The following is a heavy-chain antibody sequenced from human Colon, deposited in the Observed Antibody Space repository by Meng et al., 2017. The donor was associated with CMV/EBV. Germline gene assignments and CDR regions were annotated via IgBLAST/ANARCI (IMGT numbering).Heavy chain of an antibody. CDR3: GKDAVHSGTYIDL. V-gene: IGHV1-8*03. CDR2: GNT. Sequence: GNTGYAQKFQGRVTITRNTSISTAYMELSSLRSEDTAVYYCGKDAVHSGTYIDLWGQGTLVTVSS. D-gene: IGHD1-26*01. J-gene: IGHJ4*02.